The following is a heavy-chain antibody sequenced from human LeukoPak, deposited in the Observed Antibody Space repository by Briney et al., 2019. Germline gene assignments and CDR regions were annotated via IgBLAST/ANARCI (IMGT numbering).Heavy chain of an antibody. J-gene: IGHJ6*03. CDR3: ARGSEDIVVVPAAHPHRLGYYYYMDV. D-gene: IGHD2-2*01. Sequence: ASVKVSCKASGYTFTSYDINWVRQATGQGIEWMGWMNPNSGNTGYAQKFQGRVTMTRNTSISTAYMELSSLRSEDTAVYYCARGSEDIVVVPAAHPHRLGYYYYMDVWGKGTTVTVSS. V-gene: IGHV1-8*01. CDR1: GYTFTSYD. CDR2: MNPNSGNT.